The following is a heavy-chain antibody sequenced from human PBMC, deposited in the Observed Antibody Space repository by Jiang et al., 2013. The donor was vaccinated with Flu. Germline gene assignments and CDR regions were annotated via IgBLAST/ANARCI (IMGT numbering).Heavy chain of an antibody. Sequence: GAEVKKPGESLKISCKASGYSFTDYWIGWVRQMPGKGLEWMGSIYPGDSDTRYSPSFQGQVTISADKSISTAYLQWNSLQAENAIYFCAKGGTSSARYFDLWGRGTLVSVSS. D-gene: IGHD1-1*01. J-gene: IGHJ2*01. CDR1: GYSFTDYW. V-gene: IGHV5-51*01. CDR3: AKGGTSSARYFDL. CDR2: IYPGDSDT.